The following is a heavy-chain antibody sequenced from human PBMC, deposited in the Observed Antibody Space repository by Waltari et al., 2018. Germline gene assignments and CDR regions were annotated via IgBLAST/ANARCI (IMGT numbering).Heavy chain of an antibody. D-gene: IGHD6-19*01. CDR2: ISGSGGST. J-gene: IGHJ1*01. Sequence: EVQLLESGGNLVQPGGSLRLSCAASGFTFSSYAMSWVRQAPGKGMGWGSGISGSGGSTFYADSGKGRFTISRSNSENTLYLQMNSLRVEDTAVYYCAKHPEAKVSGWSRGYFQHWGQGTLLTVSS. V-gene: IGHV3-23*01. CDR3: AKHPEAKVSGWSRGYFQH. CDR1: GFTFSSYA.